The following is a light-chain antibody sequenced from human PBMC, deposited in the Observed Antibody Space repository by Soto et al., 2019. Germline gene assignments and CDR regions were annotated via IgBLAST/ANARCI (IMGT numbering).Light chain of an antibody. J-gene: IGKJ1*01. V-gene: IGKV1-5*01. CDR1: QTITTW. Sequence: DIPMTQSPSTLSASVGDRVTITCRASQTITTWLAWYQQKPGKAPRLLMYGASTLKSGVPSRFSGSGSGTEFTLTISSLQPDDFATYHCQQYNNYPWTFGQGTKVEVK. CDR2: GAS. CDR3: QQYNNYPWT.